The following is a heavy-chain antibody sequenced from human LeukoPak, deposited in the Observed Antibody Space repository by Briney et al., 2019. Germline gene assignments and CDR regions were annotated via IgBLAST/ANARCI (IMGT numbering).Heavy chain of an antibody. V-gene: IGHV3-7*01. J-gene: IGHJ4*02. CDR2: MNIDGSEK. CDR1: GFTFSNYW. D-gene: IGHD1-26*01. Sequence: PGGSLRLSCAASGFTFSNYWMGWVRQAPGKRPEWVANMNIDGSEKYYADSVNGRFTISRDNARNSVYLQMNSLRVEDTAVYYCARDPVEWELLLDCWGQGTLVTVSS. CDR3: ARDPVEWELLLDC.